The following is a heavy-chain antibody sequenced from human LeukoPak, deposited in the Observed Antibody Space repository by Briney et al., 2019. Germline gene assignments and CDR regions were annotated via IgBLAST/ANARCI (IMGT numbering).Heavy chain of an antibody. CDR3: ARDRGLAARRDWYFDL. CDR1: GGSISSYY. Sequence: SETLSLTCTVSGGSISSYYWSWIRQPAGKGLEWIGRIYTSGSTNYNPSLKSRVTMSVDTSKNQFSLKLSPVTAAGTAVYYCARDRGLAARRDWYFDLWGRGTLVTVSS. CDR2: IYTSGST. J-gene: IGHJ2*01. V-gene: IGHV4-4*07. D-gene: IGHD6-6*01.